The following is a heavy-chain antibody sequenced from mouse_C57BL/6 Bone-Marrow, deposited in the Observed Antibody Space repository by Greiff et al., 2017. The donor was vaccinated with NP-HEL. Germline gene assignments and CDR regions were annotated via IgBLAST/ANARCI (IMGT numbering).Heavy chain of an antibody. CDR2: IHPNSGST. V-gene: IGHV1-64*01. Sequence: QVQLQQPAAELVKPGASVKLSCKASGYTFTSYWMHWVKQRPGHGLEWIGMIHPNSGSTNYNDKFKSKANLTVDRTSSTAYMQVSSLTSEDSAVYYCARSCYSYAVGYWGQGNSVTVAS. J-gene: IGHJ4*01. CDR3: ARSCYSYAVGY. CDR1: GYTFTSYW. D-gene: IGHD1-1*01.